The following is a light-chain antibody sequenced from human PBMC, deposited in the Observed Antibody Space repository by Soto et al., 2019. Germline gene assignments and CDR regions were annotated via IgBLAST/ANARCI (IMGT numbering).Light chain of an antibody. J-gene: IGKJ2*01. CDR3: QQYHNWPPYT. CDR1: QSVSTN. V-gene: IGKV3-15*01. CDR2: GAS. Sequence: EIVMTQSPATLSVSPGERATLSCRASQSVSTNLAWYQQKPGQAPRLLMYGASTRATGIPARFSGSGSGTEFTLTISSLQSEDFADYYCQQYHNWPPYTFGQGTKLEIK.